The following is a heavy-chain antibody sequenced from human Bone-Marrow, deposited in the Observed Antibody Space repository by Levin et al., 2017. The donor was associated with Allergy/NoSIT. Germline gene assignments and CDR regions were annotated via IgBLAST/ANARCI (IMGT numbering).Heavy chain of an antibody. Sequence: SETLSLTCTVSGGSISSYYWSWIRQPPGKGLEWIGYIYYSGSTNYNPSLKSRVTISVDTSKNQFSLKLSSVTAADTAVYYCARWGIVGAKSWGFDYWGQGTLVTVSS. CDR3: ARWGIVGAKSWGFDY. J-gene: IGHJ4*02. CDR2: IYYSGST. CDR1: GGSISSYY. D-gene: IGHD1-26*01. V-gene: IGHV4-59*01.